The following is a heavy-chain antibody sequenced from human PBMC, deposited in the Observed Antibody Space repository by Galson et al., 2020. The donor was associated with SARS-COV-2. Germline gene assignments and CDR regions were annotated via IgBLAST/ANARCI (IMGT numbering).Heavy chain of an antibody. CDR1: GGSISSGGYY. CDR2: IYYSGST. CDR3: AREPGYDILTGYPTNDAFDI. J-gene: IGHJ3*02. D-gene: IGHD3-9*01. Sequence: ASETLSLTCTVSGGSISSGGYYWSWIRQHPGKGLEWIGYIYYSGSTYYNPSLNSRVTISVDTSKNQFSLKLSSVTAADTAVYYCAREPGYDILTGYPTNDAFDIWGQGTMVTVSS. V-gene: IGHV4-31*03.